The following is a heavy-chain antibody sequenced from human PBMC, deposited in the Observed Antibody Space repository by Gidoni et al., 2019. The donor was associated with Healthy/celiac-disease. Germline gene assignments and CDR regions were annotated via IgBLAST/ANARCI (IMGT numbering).Heavy chain of an antibody. CDR2: IYRGGST. V-gene: IGHV3-53*01. CDR3: ARLPLYGSGSSIYYYYYMDV. J-gene: IGHJ6*03. CDR1: GVNVSSNY. Sequence: EVQLVESGGGLIQPGGSLRLSCAAAGVNVSSNYMSWVRQAPGKWLEWVSVIYRGGSTSYADSVKGRFTIARDNAKNTLYRPMISLRAEDTAVYYCARLPLYGSGSSIYYYYYMDVWGKGTTVTVSS. D-gene: IGHD3-10*01.